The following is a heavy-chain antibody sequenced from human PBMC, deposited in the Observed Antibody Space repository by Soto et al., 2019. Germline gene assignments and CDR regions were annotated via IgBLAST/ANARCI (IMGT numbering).Heavy chain of an antibody. V-gene: IGHV3-30-3*01. J-gene: IGHJ5*02. Sequence: HPGGSLRLSCAASGFTFSDYTIHWVRQAPGKGLDWVALISYDGTYKYYADSVKGRFTISRENSENTVYLQMDSLGRDDTAVYYCAKGGYHGSGSYGWLDPWGQGSPVTVSS. CDR2: ISYDGTYK. D-gene: IGHD3-10*01. CDR3: AKGGYHGSGSYGWLDP. CDR1: GFTFSDYT.